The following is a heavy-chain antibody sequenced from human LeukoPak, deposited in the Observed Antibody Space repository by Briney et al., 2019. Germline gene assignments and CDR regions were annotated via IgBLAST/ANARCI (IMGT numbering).Heavy chain of an antibody. J-gene: IGHJ4*02. Sequence: PGGSLRLSWAASGFTFSNAWMSWVRQAPGKGLEWVTLVWYDGNRKYYADSVKGRFTISRDNSKNSVYLQLNSLRPEDTAMYYCVSMVRGVGYWGQGTLVTVSS. V-gene: IGHV3-30*02. CDR3: VSMVRGVGY. D-gene: IGHD3-10*01. CDR1: GFTFSNAW. CDR2: VWYDGNRK.